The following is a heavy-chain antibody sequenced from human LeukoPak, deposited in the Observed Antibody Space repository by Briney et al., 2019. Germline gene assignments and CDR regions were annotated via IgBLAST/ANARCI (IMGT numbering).Heavy chain of an antibody. CDR1: GFTFSNAW. D-gene: IGHD3-3*01. Sequence: GGSLRLSCAASGFTFSNAWMSWVRQAPGKGREWVVRIKGKTDGGTTDYAAPVKGKFTISRDDSKNPLYLQMNSLKTEDTAVYYCTTDTRREHYDFWSGYYLWYFDYWGQGTLVTVSS. J-gene: IGHJ4*02. CDR2: IKGKTDGGTT. CDR3: TTDTRREHYDFWSGYYLWYFDY. V-gene: IGHV3-15*01.